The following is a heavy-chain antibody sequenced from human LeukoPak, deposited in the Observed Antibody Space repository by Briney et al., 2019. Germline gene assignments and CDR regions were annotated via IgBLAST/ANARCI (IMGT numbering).Heavy chain of an antibody. J-gene: IGHJ4*02. CDR2: ISGSGGST. V-gene: IGHV3-23*01. D-gene: IGHD3-9*01. Sequence: PGGSLRLSCAASGFTFSSYAMSWVRQAPGKGLEWVSAISGSGGSTYHADSVKGRFTISRDNSKNTLYLQMTSLRAEDTALYYGAKGGSELRYFDWLLEYDYWGQGTLVTVSS. CDR1: GFTFSSYA. CDR3: AKGGSELRYFDWLLEYDY.